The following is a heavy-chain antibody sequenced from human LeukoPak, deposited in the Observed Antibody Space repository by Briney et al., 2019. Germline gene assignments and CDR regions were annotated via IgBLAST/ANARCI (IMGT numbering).Heavy chain of an antibody. CDR3: ARHRRPAASDALDI. D-gene: IGHD2-2*01. V-gene: IGHV5-51*01. Sequence: GEALKISCKGSGYSFISYWIGWVRQMPGKGLEWMGIIYPDDSDTRYSPSFQGQVTISADKSISTAYLQWSSLKASDTAMYYCARHRRPAASDALDIWGQGTKVTVSS. CDR1: GYSFISYW. J-gene: IGHJ3*02. CDR2: IYPDDSDT.